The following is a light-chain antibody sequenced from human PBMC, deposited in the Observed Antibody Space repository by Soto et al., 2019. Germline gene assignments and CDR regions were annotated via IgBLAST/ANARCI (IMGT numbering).Light chain of an antibody. CDR2: DNN. CDR3: GTWDSSLSAEV. CDR1: SSNIGNNY. J-gene: IGLJ2*01. Sequence: QSALPQPPSVSAAPGQKVIISCSGSSSNIGNNYVSWYQHLPGTAPKLLIYDNNKRPSGIPDRFSGSKSGTSATLGITGLQAGDEADYYCGTWDSSLSAEVFGGGTKLTVL. V-gene: IGLV1-51*01.